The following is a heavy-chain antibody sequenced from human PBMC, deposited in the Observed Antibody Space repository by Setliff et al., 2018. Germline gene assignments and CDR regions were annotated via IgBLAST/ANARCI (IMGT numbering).Heavy chain of an antibody. J-gene: IGHJ4*02. D-gene: IGHD3-22*01. V-gene: IGHV1-18*01. CDR1: GYTFISYG. CDR3: VRGQGPRTVVAIPFDH. Sequence: ASVKVSCKASGYTFISYGISWVRRAPGQGLEWIGWISPYNGDTKLAQKLQGRVTMTTDTSTSTGYMELTRLTTDDTALYYCVRGQGPRTVVAIPFDHWGQGTLVTVSS. CDR2: ISPYNGDT.